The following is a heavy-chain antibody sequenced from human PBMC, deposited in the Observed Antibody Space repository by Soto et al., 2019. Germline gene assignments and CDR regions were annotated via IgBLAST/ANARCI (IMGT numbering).Heavy chain of an antibody. V-gene: IGHV3-30-3*01. D-gene: IGHD2-21*02. Sequence: GGSLRLSCAASGFTFSSYAMHWVRQAPGKGLEWVAVTSYDGSNKYYADSVKGRFTISRDNSKNTLYLQMNSLRAEDTAVYYCARDHCGGDCYPYDAFDIWGQGTMVTVSS. J-gene: IGHJ3*02. CDR2: TSYDGSNK. CDR3: ARDHCGGDCYPYDAFDI. CDR1: GFTFSSYA.